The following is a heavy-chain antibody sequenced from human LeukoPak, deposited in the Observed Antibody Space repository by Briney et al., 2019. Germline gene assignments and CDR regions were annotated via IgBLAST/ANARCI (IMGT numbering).Heavy chain of an antibody. CDR2: IIPIFGIA. J-gene: IGHJ4*02. CDR1: GGTFSSYA. Sequence: SVKVSCKASGGTFSSYAISWVRQAPGQGLEWMGRIIPIFGIANYAQKFQGRVTITADKSTSTAYMELSSLRSEDTAVDYCARSSGYGGYDYWGQGTLVTVSS. V-gene: IGHV1-69*04. D-gene: IGHD4-23*01. CDR3: ARSSGYGGYDY.